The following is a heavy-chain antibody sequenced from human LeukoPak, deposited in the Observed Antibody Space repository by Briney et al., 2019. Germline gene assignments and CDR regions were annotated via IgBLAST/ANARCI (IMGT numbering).Heavy chain of an antibody. J-gene: IGHJ4*02. V-gene: IGHV3-7*01. CDR3: ARDRGKNGGFDY. Sequence: GGSLRLSCAASGFTFSGYWMSWVRQTPGKGLEWVAIIKPDGTEQSHVGSVKGRFTISRDNAKNSLYLQMNSLRAEDTAVYYCARDRGKNGGFDYWGQGTLVTVSS. CDR1: GFTFSGYW. D-gene: IGHD7-27*01. CDR2: IKPDGTEQ.